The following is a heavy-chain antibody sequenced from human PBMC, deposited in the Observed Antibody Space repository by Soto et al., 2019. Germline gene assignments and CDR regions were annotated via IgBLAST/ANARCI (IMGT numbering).Heavy chain of an antibody. D-gene: IGHD3-16*01. V-gene: IGHV4-61*01. CDR2: AYYRGGT. Sequence: LSPTCTVSGLSVTSDSYWSWIRQAPGKGLEWIGYAYYRGGTRYNPSLKSRLTISVDTSKNQFSLSLSSVTPTDTAVYYCARDLGQGNTPAKHYFDFWGQGSLVTVSS. CDR3: ARDLGQGNTPAKHYFDF. CDR1: GLSVTSDSY. J-gene: IGHJ4*02.